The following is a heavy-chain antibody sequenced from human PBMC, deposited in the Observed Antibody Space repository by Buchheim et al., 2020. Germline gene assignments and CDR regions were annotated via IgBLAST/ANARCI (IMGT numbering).Heavy chain of an antibody. Sequence: QVQLVESGGGVVQPGRSLRLSCAASGFTFSSYGIHWVRQAPGKGLEWVAVISFDGSSDDYADSVKGRFTISRDNSKNTLYLQMNSLRAEDTAVYYCARDQWLVRYFDYWGQGTL. CDR1: GFTFSSYG. V-gene: IGHV3-30*03. J-gene: IGHJ4*02. D-gene: IGHD6-19*01. CDR3: ARDQWLVRYFDY. CDR2: ISFDGSSD.